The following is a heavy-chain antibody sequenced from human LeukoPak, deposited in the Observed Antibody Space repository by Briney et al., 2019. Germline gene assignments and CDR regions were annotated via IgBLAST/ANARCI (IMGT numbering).Heavy chain of an antibody. Sequence: GGSLRLSCAASGFAFSVYEMYWVRQAPGKGLEWVSYISSSGGTRYYADSVKGRFTISRDNAKNSLYLQMNSLRADDTAVYYCATLTVASSLDYWGQGTLVTVSS. V-gene: IGHV3-48*03. CDR1: GFAFSVYE. J-gene: IGHJ4*02. D-gene: IGHD6-19*01. CDR3: ATLTVASSLDY. CDR2: ISSSGGTR.